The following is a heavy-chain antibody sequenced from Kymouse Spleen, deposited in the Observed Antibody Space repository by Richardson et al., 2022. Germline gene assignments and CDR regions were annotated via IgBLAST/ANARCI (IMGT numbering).Heavy chain of an antibody. J-gene: IGHJ4*02. CDR2: IWYDGSNK. V-gene: IGHV3-33*01. CDR1: GFTFSSYG. CDR3: AREDVDTAMASFDY. Sequence: QVQLVESGGGVVQPGRSLRLSCAASGFTFSSYGMHWVRQAPGKGLEWVAVIWYDGSNKYYADSVKGRFTISRDNSKNTLYLQMNSLRAEDTAVYYCAREDVDTAMASFDYWGQGTLVTVSS. D-gene: IGHD5-18,IGHD5-18*01.